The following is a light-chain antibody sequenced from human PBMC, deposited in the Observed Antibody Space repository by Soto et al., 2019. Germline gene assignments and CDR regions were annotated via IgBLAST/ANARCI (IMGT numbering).Light chain of an antibody. CDR2: DVS. Sequence: AVLTQPRPVSGSPGQSVTISCTGTSRDVGDYNYVSWYQQHPGKVPKVMIYDVSKRPSGVPDRFSGSKSGNTASLTISGLQAEDEADYYCCSHAGSYTYVFGTGTKVTVL. V-gene: IGLV2-11*01. CDR1: SRDVGDYNY. CDR3: CSHAGSYTYV. J-gene: IGLJ1*01.